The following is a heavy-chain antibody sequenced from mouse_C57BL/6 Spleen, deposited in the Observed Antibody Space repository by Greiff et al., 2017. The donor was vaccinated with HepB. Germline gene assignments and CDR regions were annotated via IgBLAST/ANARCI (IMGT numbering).Heavy chain of an antibody. Sequence: VQLQQPGTELVKPGASVKLSCKASGYTFTSYWMHWVKQRPGHGLEWIGNINPSNGGTNYNEKFKSKATLTVDKSSSTAYMQLSSLTSEVSAVYYCARYYDGYYNYYAMDYWGQGTSVTVSS. CDR3: ARYYDGYYNYYAMDY. CDR1: GYTFTSYW. J-gene: IGHJ4*01. V-gene: IGHV1-53*01. CDR2: INPSNGGT. D-gene: IGHD2-3*01.